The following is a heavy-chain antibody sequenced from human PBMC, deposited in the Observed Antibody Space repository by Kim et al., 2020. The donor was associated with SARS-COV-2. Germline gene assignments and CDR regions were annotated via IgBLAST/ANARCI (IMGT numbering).Heavy chain of an antibody. CDR1: GFTFRDYE. D-gene: IGHD4-4*01. Sequence: GGSLRLSCAASGFTFRDYEMNWVRQAPGKGLEWVSYIRSSGNTMLYADSVKGRFTISRDNAKNSLYLQMNSLRAEDTAVYYCVRDSRNYSEAFDIWGQGTLVTVSS. J-gene: IGHJ3*02. CDR3: VRDSRNYSEAFDI. V-gene: IGHV3-48*03. CDR2: IRSSGNTM.